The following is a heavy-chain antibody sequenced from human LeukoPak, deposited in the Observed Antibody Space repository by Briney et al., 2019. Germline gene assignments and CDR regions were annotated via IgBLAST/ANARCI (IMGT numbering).Heavy chain of an antibody. V-gene: IGHV4-59*01. CDR1: GGSISRYY. J-gene: IGHJ4*02. Sequence: PSETLSLTCTVSGGSISRYYWSWSRQPPRKGGERGGYIYYSGTTDYNPSLKSPVTTSVDTSNNQFSLKWSSVSAAYKAVYYCVRSSGAYRSFDYWGQGTLVPVSS. CDR2: IYYSGTT. D-gene: IGHD1-26*01. CDR3: VRSSGAYRSFDY.